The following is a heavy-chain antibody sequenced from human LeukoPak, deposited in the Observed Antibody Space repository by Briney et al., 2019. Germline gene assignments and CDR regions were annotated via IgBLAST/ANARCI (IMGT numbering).Heavy chain of an antibody. V-gene: IGHV3-30*18. CDR2: ISYDGSNK. Sequence: GRSLRLSCAASGFTFSSYGMHWVRQAPGKGLEWVAVISYDGSNKYYADSVKGRFTISRDNSKNTLYLQMYSLRAEDTAVYYCAKDTRGAFDIWGQGTMVTVSS. J-gene: IGHJ3*02. CDR3: AKDTRGAFDI. D-gene: IGHD3-10*01. CDR1: GFTFSSYG.